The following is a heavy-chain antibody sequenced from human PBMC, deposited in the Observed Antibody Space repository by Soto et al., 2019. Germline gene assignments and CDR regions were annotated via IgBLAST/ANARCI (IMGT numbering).Heavy chain of an antibody. J-gene: IGHJ6*02. Sequence: QVQLVESGGGVVQPGRSLRLSCAASGFTFSSYAMHWVRQAPGKGLEWVAVISYDGSNKYYADSVKGRFTISRDNSKNTLYLQMNSLRAEDTAVYYCARDWSRAFGGVTNYYYYGMDVWGQGTTVTVSS. CDR2: ISYDGSNK. CDR3: ARDWSRAFGGVTNYYYYGMDV. V-gene: IGHV3-30-3*01. D-gene: IGHD3-3*01. CDR1: GFTFSSYA.